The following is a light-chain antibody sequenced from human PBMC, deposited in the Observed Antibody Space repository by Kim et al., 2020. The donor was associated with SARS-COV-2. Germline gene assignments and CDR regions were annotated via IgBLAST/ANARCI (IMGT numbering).Light chain of an antibody. CDR3: QQYGNSPHT. J-gene: IGKJ1*01. V-gene: IGKV3-20*01. CDR2: GAP. Sequence: PGERASLPCRASQSVRCGYIEWDPHKPRPGPRGLIYGAPSRATGVPDRFSGSGSGTHCTLTLSRVEPEDFAVYYCQQYGNSPHTFGQGAKVDI. CDR1: QSVRCGY.